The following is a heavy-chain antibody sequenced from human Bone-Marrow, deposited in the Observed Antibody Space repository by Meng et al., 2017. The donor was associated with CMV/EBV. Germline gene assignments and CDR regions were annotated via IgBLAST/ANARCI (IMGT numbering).Heavy chain of an antibody. CDR1: GGSFSGYY. J-gene: IGHJ4*02. Sequence: CAFSGGSFSGYYWRWIRQPPGKGLEWIGEINHSGSTNYNPSLKSRVTISVDTSKNQFSLKLSSVTAADTAVYYCARERRLGRYYFDYWGQGSLVTVSS. CDR3: ARERRLGRYYFDY. V-gene: IGHV4-34*01. D-gene: IGHD1-26*01. CDR2: INHSGST.